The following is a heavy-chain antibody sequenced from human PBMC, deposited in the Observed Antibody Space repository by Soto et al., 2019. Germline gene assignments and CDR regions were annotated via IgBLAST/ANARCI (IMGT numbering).Heavy chain of an antibody. CDR3: ARSGRSLLDY. CDR2: LSYTGNSYNP. J-gene: IGHJ4*02. D-gene: IGHD1-26*01. CDR1: GASISGGDHY. Sequence: QVQLQESGPGLVKPSQTLSLTCTVSGASISGGDHYWSWVRQPPGKGLEWIGHLSYTGNSYNPYYHPSLPSPPTMSLDTSKNQFSLNMTSVTAADTAVYFCARSGRSLLDYWGQGALVSVSS. V-gene: IGHV4-30-4*01.